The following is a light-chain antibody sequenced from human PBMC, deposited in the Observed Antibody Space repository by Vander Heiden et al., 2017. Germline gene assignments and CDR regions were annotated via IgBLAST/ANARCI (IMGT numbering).Light chain of an antibody. CDR3: QQANSFPHS. CDR1: RGISTS. J-gene: IGKJ2*03. CDR2: TAS. V-gene: IGKV1-12*01. Sequence: DIQMTQSPSFVSASIGDRVTISCRASRGISTSLAWYQQKPGKAPNLLIYTASTLQSGVPSRFSGSGSGTDFTLTISSLQPEDSATYYCQQANSFPHSFCQGTKLEI.